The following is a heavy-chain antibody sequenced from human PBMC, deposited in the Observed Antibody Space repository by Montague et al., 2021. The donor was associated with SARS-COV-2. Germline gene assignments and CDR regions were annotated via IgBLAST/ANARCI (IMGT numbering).Heavy chain of an antibody. CDR2: RYQNGAT. V-gene: IGHV4-38-2*02. D-gene: IGHD3-3*01. CDR1: GFSISSGYY. CDR3: ARSGVGIFDFSYFDS. Sequence: SETLSLTCSVSGFSISSGYYWGWIRQTPGKGLEWIGSRYQNGATYYSPSLKRPVTILLDTSKNQFSLSLTSVIAADTAVYYCARSGVGIFDFSYFDSWGQGSLVIVSS. J-gene: IGHJ4*02.